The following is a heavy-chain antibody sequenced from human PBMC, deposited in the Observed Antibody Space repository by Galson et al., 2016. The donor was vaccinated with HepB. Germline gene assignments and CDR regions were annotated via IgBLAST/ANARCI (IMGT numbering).Heavy chain of an antibody. CDR1: GFTFSDYW. CDR3: ARGGCTSTSCLDY. D-gene: IGHD2-2*01. V-gene: IGHV3-74*01. CDR2: INSDGSNT. Sequence: SLRLSCAASGFTFSDYWMHWVRQVPGKGLVWVSHINSDGSNTYYADSVKGRFTISRDNAKNTLYLQTNSLRAEDTAVYYCARGGCTSTSCLDYWGQGTLVTVSS. J-gene: IGHJ4*02.